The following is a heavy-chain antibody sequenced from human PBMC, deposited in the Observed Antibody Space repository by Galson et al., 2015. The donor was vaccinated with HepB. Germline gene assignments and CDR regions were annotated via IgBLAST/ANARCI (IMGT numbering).Heavy chain of an antibody. CDR3: ARERWYSGSYYEVDY. J-gene: IGHJ4*02. CDR1: GYTFTSYG. Sequence: QSGAEVKKPGESLKISCKASGYTFTSYGISWVRQAPGQGLEWMGWISAYNGNTNYAQKLQGRVTMTTDTSTSTAYMELRSLRSDDTAVYYCARERWYSGSYYEVDYWGQGTLVTVSS. D-gene: IGHD1-26*01. V-gene: IGHV1-18*01. CDR2: ISAYNGNT.